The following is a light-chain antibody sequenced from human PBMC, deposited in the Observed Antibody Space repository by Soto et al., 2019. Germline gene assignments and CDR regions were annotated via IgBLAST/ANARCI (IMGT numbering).Light chain of an antibody. Sequence: QSALTQPRSVSGSPGQSVTISCTGTRSDVGDYNYVSWYQHISGKAPKLIIYDVTKRPSGVPDRFSGSKSGNSASLTISGLQAEDEADYYCCSYAGGNTLYVFGTGTQLTVL. CDR2: DVT. V-gene: IGLV2-11*01. CDR1: RSDVGDYNY. J-gene: IGLJ1*01. CDR3: CSYAGGNTLYV.